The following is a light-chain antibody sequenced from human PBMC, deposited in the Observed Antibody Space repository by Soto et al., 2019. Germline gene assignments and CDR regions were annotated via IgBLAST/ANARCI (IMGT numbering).Light chain of an antibody. CDR2: GAS. V-gene: IGKV3-15*01. J-gene: IGKJ2*01. CDR1: QSVSSN. Sequence: EIVMTQSPATLSVSPGERATLSCRASQSVSSNLAWYQQKPGQAPRLLIYGASTRATGIPARFSGSGSRTEFTLTISSLQSEDFAVYYCQQYNNWLRGTVGQGTKLEIK. CDR3: QQYNNWLRGT.